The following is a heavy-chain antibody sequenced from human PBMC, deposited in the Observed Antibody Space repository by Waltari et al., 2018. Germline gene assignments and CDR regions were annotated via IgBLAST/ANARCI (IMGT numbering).Heavy chain of an antibody. Sequence: QVQLVQSGAEVKKPGASVKVSCKASGYTFTGYYMHWVRQAPGKGLEWMGWINPNSGGTNYAQKFQGRVTMTRDTSISTAYMELSRLRSDDTAVYYCARDRDCSGGSCYKARFDYWGQGTLVTVSS. CDR3: ARDRDCSGGSCYKARFDY. D-gene: IGHD2-15*01. CDR2: INPNSGGT. J-gene: IGHJ4*02. V-gene: IGHV1-2*02. CDR1: GYTFTGYY.